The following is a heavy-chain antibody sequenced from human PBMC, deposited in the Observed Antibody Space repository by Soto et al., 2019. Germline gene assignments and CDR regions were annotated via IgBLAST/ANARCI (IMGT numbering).Heavy chain of an antibody. J-gene: IGHJ4*02. CDR2: IIPIFGTA. CDR3: VSLTYFSDTSGYPPYYHFDY. V-gene: IGHV1-69*13. D-gene: IGHD5-12*01. Sequence: SVKVSCKASGGTFSSYAISWVRQAPGQGLEWMGGIIPIFGTANYAQKFQGRVTITADESTSTAYMELSSLRSDDTAVYYCVSLTYFSDTSGYPPYYHFDYWGQGTLVTVSS. CDR1: GGTFSSYA.